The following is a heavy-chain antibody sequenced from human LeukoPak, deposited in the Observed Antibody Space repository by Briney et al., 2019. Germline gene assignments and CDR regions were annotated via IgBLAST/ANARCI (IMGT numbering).Heavy chain of an antibody. J-gene: IGHJ4*02. Sequence: SETLSLTCTVSGGSISSSSYYWGWIRQPPGKGLEWIGSIYHSGSTNYNPSLKSRVTISVDKSKNQFSLKLSSVTAADTAVYYCAREPDYGDYVDYWGQGTLVTVSS. V-gene: IGHV4-39*07. D-gene: IGHD4-17*01. CDR1: GGSISSSSYY. CDR2: IYHSGST. CDR3: AREPDYGDYVDY.